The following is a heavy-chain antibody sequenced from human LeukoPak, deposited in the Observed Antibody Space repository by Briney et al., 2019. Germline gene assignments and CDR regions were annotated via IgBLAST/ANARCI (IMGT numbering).Heavy chain of an antibody. CDR2: IYYSGST. D-gene: IGHD3-16*01. V-gene: IGHV4-59*01. CDR3: ARVGSHHGMDV. Sequence: SETLSLTCTVSGGSISSYYWSWIRQPPGKGLEWIGYIYYSGSTNYNPSLKSRVTISVDTSKNQFSLKLSSVTAADTAVYYCARVGSHHGMDVWGKGTTVTVSS. J-gene: IGHJ6*04. CDR1: GGSISSYY.